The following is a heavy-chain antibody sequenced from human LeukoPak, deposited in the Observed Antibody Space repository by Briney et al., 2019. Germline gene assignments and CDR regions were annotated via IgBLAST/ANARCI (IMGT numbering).Heavy chain of an antibody. V-gene: IGHV3-30*02. CDR2: IRYDGSNK. Sequence: GGSLRLSCAASGFTFSSYGMHWVRQAPGKGLEWVAFIRYDGSNKYYADSVKGRFTISRDNSKNTLYLQMNSLRAEDTAVYYCAKAAMAKYYMDVWGKGTTVTVSS. J-gene: IGHJ6*03. D-gene: IGHD5-18*01. CDR1: GFTFSSYG. CDR3: AKAAMAKYYMDV.